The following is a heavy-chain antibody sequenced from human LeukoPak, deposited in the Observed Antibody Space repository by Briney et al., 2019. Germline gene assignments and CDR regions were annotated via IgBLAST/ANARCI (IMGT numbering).Heavy chain of an antibody. CDR3: AREACSSTSCWFDP. CDR1: GFTFSSYW. Sequence: PGGSLRLSCAASGFTFSSYWMHWVRHAPGKGLVWVSRINTDGSSTSYADSVKGRFTISRDNAKNTLYLQMNSLGAEDTAVYYCAREACSSTSCWFDPWGQGTLVTVSS. V-gene: IGHV3-74*01. CDR2: INTDGSST. D-gene: IGHD2-2*01. J-gene: IGHJ5*02.